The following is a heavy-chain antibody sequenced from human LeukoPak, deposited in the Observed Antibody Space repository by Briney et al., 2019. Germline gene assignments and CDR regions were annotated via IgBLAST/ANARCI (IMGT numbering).Heavy chain of an antibody. Sequence: SGGSLRLSCAASGFTFNNYWMHWVRQAPGKGLVWIGSIYYGGSTFYNPSLRSRITISLDTSRNQFSLKLTSVTAADTAVYYCARHDHTDHGDPNWFDPWGQGTLVIVSS. D-gene: IGHD4-17*01. V-gene: IGHV4-39*01. CDR1: GFTFNNYW. CDR3: ARHDHTDHGDPNWFDP. CDR2: IYYGGST. J-gene: IGHJ5*02.